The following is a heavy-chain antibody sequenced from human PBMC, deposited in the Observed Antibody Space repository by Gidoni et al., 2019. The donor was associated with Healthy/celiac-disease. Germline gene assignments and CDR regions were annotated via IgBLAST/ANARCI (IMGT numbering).Heavy chain of an antibody. D-gene: IGHD6-13*01. CDR3: AKVGGVAGTGDNWFDP. CDR1: GFTFDVYA. CDR2: ISWNSGSI. V-gene: IGHV3-9*01. Sequence: EVQLVESGGGLVQPGRSLRLSCAASGFTFDVYAMHWVRQAPGKGLEWVSGISWNSGSIGYADSVKGRFTISRDNAKNSLYLQMNSLRAEDTALYYCAKVGGVAGTGDNWFDPWGQGTLVTVSS. J-gene: IGHJ5*02.